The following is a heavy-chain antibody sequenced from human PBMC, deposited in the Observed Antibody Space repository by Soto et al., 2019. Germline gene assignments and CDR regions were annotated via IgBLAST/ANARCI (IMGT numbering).Heavy chain of an antibody. V-gene: IGHV3-23*01. D-gene: IGHD2-21*01. CDR3: AKFLERLWAGFWFDP. CDR2: ISGSGGST. CDR1: GFTFSSYA. J-gene: IGHJ5*02. Sequence: EVQLFESGGGLVQPGGSLRLSCAASGFTFSSYAMSWVRQAPGKGLDWVSAISGSGGSTYYADSVKGRFTISRDNSKNTLYLQMHSLRAEDTAVYYCAKFLERLWAGFWFDPWGQGPLVTVSS.